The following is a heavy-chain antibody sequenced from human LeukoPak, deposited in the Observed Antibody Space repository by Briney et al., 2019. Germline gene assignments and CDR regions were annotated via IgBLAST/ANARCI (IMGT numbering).Heavy chain of an antibody. CDR2: IIPIFGTA. V-gene: IGHV1-69*13. J-gene: IGHJ4*02. CDR3: ARYYSGWYYFDY. Sequence: ASVKVSCKASGGTFSSYAISWVRQAPGQGLEWMGGIIPIFGTANYALKFQGRVTITADESTSTAYMELSSLRSEDTAVYYCARYYSGWYYFDYWGQGTLVTVSS. CDR1: GGTFSSYA. D-gene: IGHD6-19*01.